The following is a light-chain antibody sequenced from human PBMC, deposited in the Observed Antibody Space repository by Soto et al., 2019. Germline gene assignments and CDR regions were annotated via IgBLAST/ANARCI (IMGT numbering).Light chain of an antibody. CDR1: QSVSSY. V-gene: IGKV3-11*01. Sequence: EIVLTQSPATLSLSPGERATLSCRASQSVSSYLAWYQQKPGQAPRLLIYDASNRATGIPARFSGSGSGTDFTLTISSLEPDDFAVYYCQQRRNWPHPFCPGTTVDIK. CDR2: DAS. J-gene: IGKJ3*01. CDR3: QQRRNWPHP.